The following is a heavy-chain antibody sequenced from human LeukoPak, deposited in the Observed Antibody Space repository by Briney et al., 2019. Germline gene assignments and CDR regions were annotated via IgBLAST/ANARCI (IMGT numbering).Heavy chain of an antibody. V-gene: IGHV1-46*01. CDR2: IDPSGGST. D-gene: IGHD2-8*01. CDR3: AREGSMTPDY. Sequence: ASVKVSCNTFSTFSRYYMHWVRQAPGQGLEWMGIIDPSGGSTRYAQKFQGRVTMTRDMSTSTVYMELSSLRSEDTAVYYCAREGSMTPDYWGQGTLATVSS. CDR1: STFSRYY. J-gene: IGHJ4*02.